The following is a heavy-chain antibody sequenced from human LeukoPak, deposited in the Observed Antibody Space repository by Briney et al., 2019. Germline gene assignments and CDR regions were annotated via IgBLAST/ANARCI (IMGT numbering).Heavy chain of an antibody. CDR3: AKARDDSGNFYPIFDY. CDR1: GFSVSNNF. D-gene: IGHD3-22*01. J-gene: IGHJ4*02. V-gene: IGHV3-66*01. Sequence: GGSLRLSCAGSGFSVSNNFMTWVRQAPGKGLEWVSIIYSGGNTYYTDSVKGRFTISRDNSKNTLYLQMNSLRVEDTAVYYCAKARDDSGNFYPIFDYWGQGTLDTVSS. CDR2: IYSGGNT.